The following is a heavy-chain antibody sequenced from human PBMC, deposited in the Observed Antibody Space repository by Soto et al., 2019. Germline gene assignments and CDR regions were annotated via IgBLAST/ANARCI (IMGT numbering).Heavy chain of an antibody. CDR1: GLTFRSYS. CDR3: ARGSSDYYYYYGMDV. J-gene: IGHJ6*02. D-gene: IGHD1-26*01. CDR2: ISSSSSTI. Sequence: GGSLRLSCAAAGLTFRSYSMNWVRQATGKGLEWVSYISSSSSTIYYADSVKGRFTISRDNAKNSLYLQMNSLRDEDTAVYYCARGSSDYYYYYGMDVWGQGTTVTVSS. V-gene: IGHV3-48*02.